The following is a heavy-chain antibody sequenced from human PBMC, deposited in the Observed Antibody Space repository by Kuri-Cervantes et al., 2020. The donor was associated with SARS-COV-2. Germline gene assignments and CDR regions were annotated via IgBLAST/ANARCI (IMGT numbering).Heavy chain of an antibody. CDR1: GFTFSSYA. D-gene: IGHD1-26*01. Sequence: GGSLRLSCAASGFTFSSYAMSWIRQAPGKGLEWVSAISGSGGSTYYADSVKGRFTISRDNSKTTLYLQRNSLRAEDTAVYYCSKASLVGYYYYYMDVWGKGTTVTVSS. CDR3: SKASLVGYYYYYMDV. V-gene: IGHV3-23*01. CDR2: ISGSGGST. J-gene: IGHJ6*03.